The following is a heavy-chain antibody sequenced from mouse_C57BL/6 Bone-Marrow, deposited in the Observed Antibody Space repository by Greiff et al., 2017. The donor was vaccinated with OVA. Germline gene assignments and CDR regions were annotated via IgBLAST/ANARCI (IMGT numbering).Heavy chain of an antibody. CDR2: ISSGGDYT. CDR3: TRRYYSNYVYYFDY. D-gene: IGHD2-5*01. J-gene: IGHJ2*01. Sequence: EVKLVESGEGLVKPGGSLKLSCAASGFTFSSYAMSWVRQTPEKGLEWVAYISSGGDYTYYADTVKGRFTISRDNARNTLYLQMSSLKSEDTAMYYCTRRYYSNYVYYFDYWGQGTTLTVSS. CDR1: GFTFSSYA. V-gene: IGHV5S21*01.